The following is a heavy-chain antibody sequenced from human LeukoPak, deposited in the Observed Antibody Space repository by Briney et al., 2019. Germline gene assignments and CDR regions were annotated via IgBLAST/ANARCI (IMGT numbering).Heavy chain of an antibody. Sequence: ASVKVSCKTSGYTFSSYEINWVRQPPGQGLEWMGWMNPNSGNTAYAQKFQGRVTMTRDVSIRTAYMDLSSLRSEDTAIYFCARNNVGSSGWTGLGFWGQGTLVTVSS. V-gene: IGHV1-8*01. J-gene: IGHJ4*02. CDR2: MNPNSGNT. CDR3: ARNNVGSSGWTGLGF. D-gene: IGHD6-19*01. CDR1: GYTFSSYE.